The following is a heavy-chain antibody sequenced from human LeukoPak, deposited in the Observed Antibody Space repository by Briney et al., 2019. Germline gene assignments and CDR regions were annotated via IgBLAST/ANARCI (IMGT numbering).Heavy chain of an antibody. V-gene: IGHV4-59*01. CDR3: ATGETGSTLGGY. J-gene: IGHJ4*02. D-gene: IGHD1-1*01. Sequence: ETLSLTCTVSGGPLSAYYWTWIRQPPGKGLEWIGYIQDSGSTNYNPSLKSRVTISVDTSKNQISLKLTSVTAADTAVYYCATGETGSTLGGYWGQGTLVTVSS. CDR2: IQDSGST. CDR1: GGPLSAYY.